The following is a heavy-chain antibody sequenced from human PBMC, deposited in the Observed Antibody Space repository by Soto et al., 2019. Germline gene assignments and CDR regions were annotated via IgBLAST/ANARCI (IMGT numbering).Heavy chain of an antibody. V-gene: IGHV3-23*01. D-gene: IGHD2-21*02. J-gene: IGHJ4*02. CDR3: AKDPEVVVTAPDY. CDR2: ISGSGGST. CDR1: GFTFSSYA. Sequence: GGSLRLSCAASGFTFSSYAMNWVRQAPGKGLEWVAAISGSGGSTYYVDSVKGRFTISRDNSRNTLYLQMNSLRAEDTAVYYCAKDPEVVVTAPDYWGQGTLVTVSS.